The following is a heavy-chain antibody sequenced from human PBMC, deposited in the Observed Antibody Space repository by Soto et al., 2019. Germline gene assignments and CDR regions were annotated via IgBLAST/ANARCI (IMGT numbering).Heavy chain of an antibody. CDR1: DDSLTTNKYA. D-gene: IGHD3-10*01. Sequence: QVQLQESGPGLVKPSQTLSLTCTVSDDSLTTNKYAWTWIRQTPEKGLEWIGYVYSNGNTRSSPSLQSRVSMSVDTSKSHFSLRLSSVTAADTAVYFCARASYFRPSGSYYFVSWGQGTLVTVSS. V-gene: IGHV4-30-4*01. CDR3: ARASYFRPSGSYYFVS. J-gene: IGHJ4*02. CDR2: VYSNGNT.